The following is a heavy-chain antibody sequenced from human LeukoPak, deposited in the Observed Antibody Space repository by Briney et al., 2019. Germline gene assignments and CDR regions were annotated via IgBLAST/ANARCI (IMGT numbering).Heavy chain of an antibody. V-gene: IGHV3-23*01. CDR3: AKEYGSGSYYNRAFDI. J-gene: IGHJ3*02. Sequence: VGSLRLSCAASGFTFSSYAMSWVRQAPGKGLEWVSAISGSGGSTYYADSVKGRFTISRDNSKNTLYLQMNSLRAEDTAVYYCAKEYGSGSYYNRAFDIWGQGTMVTVSS. CDR2: ISGSGGST. D-gene: IGHD3-10*01. CDR1: GFTFSSYA.